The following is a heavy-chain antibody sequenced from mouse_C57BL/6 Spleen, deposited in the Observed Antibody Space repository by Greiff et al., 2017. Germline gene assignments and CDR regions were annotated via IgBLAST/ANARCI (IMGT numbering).Heavy chain of an antibody. CDR1: GYSITSGYY. J-gene: IGHJ4*01. CDR2: ISYDGSN. CDR3: ARDHDGYYDAMDY. V-gene: IGHV3-6*01. Sequence: EVQLQESGPGLVKPSQSLSLTCSVTGYSITSGYYWNWIRQFPGNKLEWMGYISYDGSNNYNPSLKNRISITRDTSKNQFFLKLNSVTTEDTATYYCARDHDGYYDAMDYWGQGTSVTVSS. D-gene: IGHD2-3*01.